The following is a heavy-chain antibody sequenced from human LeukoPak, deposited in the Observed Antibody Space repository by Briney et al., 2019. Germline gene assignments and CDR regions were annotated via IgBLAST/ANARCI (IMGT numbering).Heavy chain of an antibody. D-gene: IGHD3-22*01. CDR2: INHSGST. V-gene: IGHV4-39*07. CDR3: TLYYYDSSGYDTEYFQH. CDR1: GGSISSSSYY. J-gene: IGHJ1*01. Sequence: PSETLSLTCTVSGGSISSSSYYWSWIRQPPGKGLEWIGEINHSGSTNYNPSLKSRVTISVDTSKNQFSLKLSSVTAADTAVYYCTLYYYDSSGYDTEYFQHWGQGTLVTVSS.